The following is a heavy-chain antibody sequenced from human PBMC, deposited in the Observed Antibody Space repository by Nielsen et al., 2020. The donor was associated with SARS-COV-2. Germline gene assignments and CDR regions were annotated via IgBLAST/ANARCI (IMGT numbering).Heavy chain of an antibody. D-gene: IGHD3-10*01. CDR3: ARDYSDDQSYYDLYGMDV. CDR1: GFTFTSSA. CDR2: IVVGSGNT. Sequence: SVKVSCKASGFTFTSSAVQWVRQARGQRLEWIGWIVVGSGNTNYAQKFQERVTITRDMSTSTAYMELSSLRSEDTAVYYCARDYSDDQSYYDLYGMDVWGQGTTVTVSS. V-gene: IGHV1-58*01. J-gene: IGHJ6*02.